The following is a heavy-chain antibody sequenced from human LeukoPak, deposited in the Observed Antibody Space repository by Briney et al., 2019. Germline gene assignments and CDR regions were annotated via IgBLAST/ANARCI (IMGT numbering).Heavy chain of an antibody. Sequence: GGSLRLSCAASGFTFSSYGMSWVRQAPGKGLEWVSAISGSGGSTYYADSVKGRFTISRDNPKNTLYLQMNSLRAEDTAVYYCAKLHLDAFDIWGQGTMVTVSS. CDR2: ISGSGGST. D-gene: IGHD5-18*01. V-gene: IGHV3-23*01. CDR1: GFTFSSYG. CDR3: AKLHLDAFDI. J-gene: IGHJ3*02.